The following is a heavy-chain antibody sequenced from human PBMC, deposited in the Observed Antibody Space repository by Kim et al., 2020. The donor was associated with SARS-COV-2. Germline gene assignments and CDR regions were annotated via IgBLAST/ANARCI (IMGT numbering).Heavy chain of an antibody. V-gene: IGHV1-24*01. CDR3: ATDRVWFGELSRDYGMDV. CDR2: FDPEDGET. J-gene: IGHJ6*02. D-gene: IGHD3-10*01. CDR1: GYTLTELS. Sequence: ASVKVSCKVSGYTLTELSMHWVRQAPGKGLEWMGGFDPEDGETIYAQKFQGRVTMTEDTSTDTAYMELSSLRSEDTAVYYCATDRVWFGELSRDYGMDVWGQGTTVTVSS.